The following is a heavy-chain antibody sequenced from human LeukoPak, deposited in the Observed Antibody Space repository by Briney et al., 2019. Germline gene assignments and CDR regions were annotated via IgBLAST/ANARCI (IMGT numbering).Heavy chain of an antibody. CDR3: ARHRRDQQLELFDY. CDR1: GVSISRSSYY. D-gene: IGHD6-13*01. J-gene: IGHJ4*02. V-gene: IGHV4-39*01. Sequence: MPSETLSLTCSVSGVSISRSSYYWGWIRQPPGKGLEWIGSVYNSGSTYYNPSLKSRVTISVDTSKNQFSLQLSSVTAADTAVYYCARHRRDQQLELFDYWGQGTLVTVSS. CDR2: VYNSGST.